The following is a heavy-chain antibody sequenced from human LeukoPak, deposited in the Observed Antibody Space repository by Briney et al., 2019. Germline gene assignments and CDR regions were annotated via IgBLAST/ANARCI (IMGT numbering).Heavy chain of an antibody. Sequence: PGGSLRLSCAASGFTFSDYWMSWVRQAPGKGLEWVANIKQDGSENYYVDSVKGRFTISRDNAKNSLYLQMYSLRAEDTAVYYCASTRYCRSTSCYDFDYWGQGTLVTVSS. V-gene: IGHV3-7*03. D-gene: IGHD2-2*01. CDR3: ASTRYCRSTSCYDFDY. J-gene: IGHJ4*02. CDR1: GFTFSDYW. CDR2: IKQDGSEN.